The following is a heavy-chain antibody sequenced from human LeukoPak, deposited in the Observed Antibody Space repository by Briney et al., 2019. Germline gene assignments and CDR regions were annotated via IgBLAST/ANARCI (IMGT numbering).Heavy chain of an antibody. Sequence: ASVKVSCKASGYTFTSYGISWVRQAPGQGLEWMGWISAYNGNTNYAQKLQGRVTMTTDTSASTAYMELRSLRSDDTAVYYCARYCSSTSCLYGRGFDPWGQGTLVTVSS. J-gene: IGHJ5*02. CDR1: GYTFTSYG. V-gene: IGHV1-18*01. D-gene: IGHD2-2*01. CDR2: ISAYNGNT. CDR3: ARYCSSTSCLYGRGFDP.